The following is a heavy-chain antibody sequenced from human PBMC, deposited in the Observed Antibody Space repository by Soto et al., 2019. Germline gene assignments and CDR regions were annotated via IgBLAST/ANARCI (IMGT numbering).Heavy chain of an antibody. D-gene: IGHD2-21*02. Sequence: GXSVKVSCKASGYSFTSYYMHWVRQAPGLGLEWMGVINPIGTSTSYAQKFQGRVTMTSDTSTSTVYMELSSLRSEDTAVYYCARLAYCGGDCYYRRYYFDYWGQGTLVTVSS. CDR2: INPIGTST. J-gene: IGHJ4*02. V-gene: IGHV1-46*03. CDR3: ARLAYCGGDCYYRRYYFDY. CDR1: GYSFTSYY.